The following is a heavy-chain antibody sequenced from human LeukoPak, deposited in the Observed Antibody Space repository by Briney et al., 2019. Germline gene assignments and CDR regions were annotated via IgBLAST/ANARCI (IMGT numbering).Heavy chain of an antibody. CDR1: GGSISSYH. CDR3: ARGHGYSSGWYYFDY. Sequence: SETLSLTCTVSGGSISSYHWCWLRQSPGKGLEWIGYIDNSGSTNYNPSLKSRVTISVDTSKNQFSLKLSSVTAADTAVYYCARGHGYSSGWYYFDYWGQGTLVTVSS. J-gene: IGHJ4*02. V-gene: IGHV4-59*12. D-gene: IGHD6-19*01. CDR2: IDNSGST.